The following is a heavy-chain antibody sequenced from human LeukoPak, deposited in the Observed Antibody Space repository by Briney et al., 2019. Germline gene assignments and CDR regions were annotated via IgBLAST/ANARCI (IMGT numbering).Heavy chain of an antibody. V-gene: IGHV1-3*01. CDR2: INAGNGNT. Sequence: GASVKVSCEASGYTFTSYGISWVRQAPGQGLEWMGWINAGNGNTKYSQKFQGRVTITRDTSASTAYMELSSLRSEDTAVYYCARDLTMVRPESAYYGMDVWGQGTTVTVSS. CDR1: GYTFTSYG. CDR3: ARDLTMVRPESAYYGMDV. D-gene: IGHD3-10*01. J-gene: IGHJ6*02.